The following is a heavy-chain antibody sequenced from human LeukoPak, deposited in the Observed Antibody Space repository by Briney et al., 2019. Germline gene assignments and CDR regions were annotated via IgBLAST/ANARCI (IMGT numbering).Heavy chain of an antibody. CDR2: TILSFCTA. D-gene: IGHD6-6*01. CDR3: ARDQSRIAARRAYYYGMDV. CDR1: ACGFTCSA. V-gene: IGHV1-69*01. J-gene: IGHJ6*02. Sequence: VTLTCSGSACGFTCSANSWHWQRPAPGQGLVGGTILSFCTANYAQKFQGRVTITADESTSTAYMELSSLRSEDTAVYYCARDQSRIAARRAYYYGMDVWGQGTTVTVSS.